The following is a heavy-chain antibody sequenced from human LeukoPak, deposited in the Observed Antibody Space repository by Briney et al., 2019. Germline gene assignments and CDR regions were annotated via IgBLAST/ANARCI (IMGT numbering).Heavy chain of an antibody. CDR1: GFTFDDYA. CDR2: ISWNSGSI. D-gene: IGHD6-19*01. J-gene: IGHJ4*02. Sequence: GGSLRLSCAASGFTFDDYAMHWVRQAPGKGLEWVSGISWNSGSIGYADSVKGRFTISRDNAKNSLYLQMNSLRAEDTALYYCAKDLVGSGFDWGQGTLVTVSS. CDR3: AKDLVGSGFD. V-gene: IGHV3-9*01.